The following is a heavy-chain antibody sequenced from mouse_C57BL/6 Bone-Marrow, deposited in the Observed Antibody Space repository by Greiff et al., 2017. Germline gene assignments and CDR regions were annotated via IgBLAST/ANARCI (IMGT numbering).Heavy chain of an antibody. Sequence: QVQLQQPGAELVKPGASVTMSCKASGYTFTSYWITWVKQRPGQGLEWIGDIYPGSGSTNYNEKFKSKATLTVDPSSSTAYMQLSSLTSEDSAVYYCARDIYYGYDDWFAYWGQGTLVTVSA. CDR1: GYTFTSYW. D-gene: IGHD2-2*01. J-gene: IGHJ3*01. CDR2: IYPGSGST. CDR3: ARDIYYGYDDWFAY. V-gene: IGHV1-55*01.